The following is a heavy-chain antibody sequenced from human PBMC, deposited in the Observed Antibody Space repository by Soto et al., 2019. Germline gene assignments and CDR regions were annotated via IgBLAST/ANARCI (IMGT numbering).Heavy chain of an antibody. V-gene: IGHV4-4*09. Sequence: QVQLQESGPGLVKPSETLSLTCSVSGDSITGYYWSWIRQPPGKGLEWIGYIFKRGLSTYTPSLQSRVTISVASSKKQFSLKLGCVSAADRAMYYWAILEAYNEGGDLWCQGNLVTVSS. D-gene: IGHD1-1*01. CDR2: IFKRGLS. CDR1: GDSITGYY. CDR3: AILEAYNEGGDL. J-gene: IGHJ5*02.